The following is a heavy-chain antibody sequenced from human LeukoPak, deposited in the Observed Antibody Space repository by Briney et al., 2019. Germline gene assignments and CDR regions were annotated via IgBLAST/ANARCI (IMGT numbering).Heavy chain of an antibody. CDR1: GGSISSHY. CDR3: ARDNWNYGGFDY. D-gene: IGHD1-7*01. J-gene: IGHJ4*02. Sequence: SETLSLTCTVSGGSISSHYWSWIRQPPGKGLEWIGYIYYSGSTNYNPSLKSRVTISVDPSKNQFSLKLSSVTAADTAVYYCARDNWNYGGFDYWGQGTLVTVSS. V-gene: IGHV4-59*11. CDR2: IYYSGST.